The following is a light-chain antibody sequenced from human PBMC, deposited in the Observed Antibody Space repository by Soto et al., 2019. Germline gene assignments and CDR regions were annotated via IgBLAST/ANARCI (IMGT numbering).Light chain of an antibody. V-gene: IGKV3-20*01. CDR3: QQYGSSPRLT. CDR1: QSVSSY. Sequence: EIVLAQSPGTLSLSPGERTTLSCRSSQSVSSYLAWYQQKPGQASRLLIYDASNRATGIPARFSGSGSGTDFTLTISRLEPEDFAVYYCQQYGSSPRLTFGGGTKVDIK. CDR2: DAS. J-gene: IGKJ4*01.